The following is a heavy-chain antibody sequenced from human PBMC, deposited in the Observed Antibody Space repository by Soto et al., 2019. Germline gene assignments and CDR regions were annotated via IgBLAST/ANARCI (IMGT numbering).Heavy chain of an antibody. CDR1: GGSISSSSYY. J-gene: IGHJ5*02. D-gene: IGHD3-3*01. CDR2: IYYSGST. Sequence: PSETLSLTCTVSGGSISSSSYYWGWIRQPPGKGLEWIGSIYYSGSTYYNPSLKSRVTISVDTSKNQFSLKLSSVTAADTAVYYCARLAGYYDFWSGPRGWFDPWGQGTLVTVSS. CDR3: ARLAGYYDFWSGPRGWFDP. V-gene: IGHV4-39*01.